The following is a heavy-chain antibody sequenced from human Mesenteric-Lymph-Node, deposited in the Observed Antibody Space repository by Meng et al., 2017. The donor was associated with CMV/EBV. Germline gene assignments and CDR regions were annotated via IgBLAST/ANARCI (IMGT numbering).Heavy chain of an antibody. CDR2: CYERGST. V-gene: IGHV4-39*01. D-gene: IGHD2-2*01. J-gene: IGHJ4*02. CDR1: GGTIGGGSYC. Sequence: TGGTIGGGSYCWGGMGQTAGKGVEGIVRCYERGSTYYNQARKRRVTISEDTTKNQFARNLTSVTATDTAVYYCVTDVVVVSGSYDHWGQGTLVTVSS. CDR3: VTDVVVVSGSYDH.